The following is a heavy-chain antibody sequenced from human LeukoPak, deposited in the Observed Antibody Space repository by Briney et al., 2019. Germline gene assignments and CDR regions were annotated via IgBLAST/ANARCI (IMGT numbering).Heavy chain of an antibody. J-gene: IGHJ6*03. Sequence: SETLSLTCTVSGGSISSSSSYYWGWIRQPPGKRLEWIGTIYYSGSAYYYPSLKSRVTISVDTSKNQFSLKLSSVTAADTAVYYCARTTMVRGTYYMDVWGKGTTVTISS. D-gene: IGHD3-10*01. V-gene: IGHV4-39*07. CDR1: GGSISSSSSYY. CDR3: ARTTMVRGTYYMDV. CDR2: IYYSGSA.